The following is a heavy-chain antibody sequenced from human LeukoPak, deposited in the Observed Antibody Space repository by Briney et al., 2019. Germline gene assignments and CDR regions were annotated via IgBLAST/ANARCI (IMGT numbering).Heavy chain of an antibody. D-gene: IGHD6-13*01. CDR2: INHSGST. CDR1: GGSFSGYY. CDR3: ARGYGYVVHGFDY. V-gene: IGHV4-34*01. J-gene: IGHJ4*02. Sequence: SETLSLTCAVYGGSFSGYYWSWIRQPPGKGLEWIGEINHSGSTNYNPSLKSRVTISVDTSKNRFSLKLSSVTAADTAVYYCARGYGYVVHGFDYWGQGTLVTVSS.